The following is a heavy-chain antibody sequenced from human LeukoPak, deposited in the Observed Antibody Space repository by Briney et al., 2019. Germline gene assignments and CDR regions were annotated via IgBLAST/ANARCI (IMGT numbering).Heavy chain of an antibody. CDR1: GFTVSSNY. V-gene: IGHV3-53*01. J-gene: IGHJ4*02. CDR3: ARDINLGKN. CDR2: IYSGGST. D-gene: IGHD1-14*01. Sequence: PGGSLRLSCAASGFTVSSNYMSWVPQAPGKGLEGVSVIYSGGSTYYADSVKGRFTISRDNAKNSLYLQMNSLRAEDTAVYYCARDINLGKNWGQGTLVTVSS.